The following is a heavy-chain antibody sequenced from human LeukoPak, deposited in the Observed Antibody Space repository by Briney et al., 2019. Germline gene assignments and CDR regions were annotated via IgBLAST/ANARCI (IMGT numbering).Heavy chain of an antibody. V-gene: IGHV3-11*01. Sequence: GGSLRLSCAASGFTFSDYYMSWIRQAPGKGLEWVSYISSSGSTIYYADSVKGRFTISGDNAKNSLYLQMNSLRAEDTAVYYCASPYYYDSSGYYSWGQGTLVTVSS. CDR2: ISSSGSTI. D-gene: IGHD3-22*01. CDR3: ASPYYYDSSGYYS. CDR1: GFTFSDYY. J-gene: IGHJ4*02.